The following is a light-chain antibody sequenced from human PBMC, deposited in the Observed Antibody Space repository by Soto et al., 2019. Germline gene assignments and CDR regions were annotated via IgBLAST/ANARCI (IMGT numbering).Light chain of an antibody. V-gene: IGKV3-11*01. J-gene: IGKJ1*01. CDR2: DAS. CDR3: QQRSNLPRT. CDR1: QSVSSY. Sequence: IVLAQSPATLSLSPGERATLSCRASQSVSSYLAWYQQKPGQAPRLLIYDASNRATGIPARFSGSGSGTDFTLTISSLEPGDFAVYYCQQRSNLPRTFGQGTKVDIK.